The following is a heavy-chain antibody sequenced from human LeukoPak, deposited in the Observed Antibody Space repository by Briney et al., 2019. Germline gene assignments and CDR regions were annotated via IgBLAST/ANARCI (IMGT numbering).Heavy chain of an antibody. CDR1: GGSFSGYD. V-gene: IGHV4-34*01. CDR2: INHSGST. D-gene: IGHD3-10*01. J-gene: IGHJ5*01. Sequence: SETLSLTCAVYGGSFSGYDWSWIRQPPGKGLEWIGEINHSGSTNYNPSLKSRSIISADTSKNQFSLRLNSVTAADTAVYYCARMSFRPSMVRGLRPYNWFDSWGQGTLVTVSS. CDR3: ARMSFRPSMVRGLRPYNWFDS.